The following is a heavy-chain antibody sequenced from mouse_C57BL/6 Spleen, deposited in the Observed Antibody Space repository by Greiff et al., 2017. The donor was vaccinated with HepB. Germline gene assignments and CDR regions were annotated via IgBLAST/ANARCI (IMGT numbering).Heavy chain of an antibody. J-gene: IGHJ2*01. CDR1: GYTFTSYW. Sequence: QVQLQQPGAELVMPGASVKLSCKASGYTFTSYWMHWVKQRPGQGLEWIGEIDPSDSYTNYNQKFNGKSTLTVDKSSSTAYMQLSSLTSEDSAVYYCAYYGSSFDYWGQGTTLTVSS. V-gene: IGHV1-69*01. D-gene: IGHD1-1*01. CDR2: IDPSDSYT. CDR3: AYYGSSFDY.